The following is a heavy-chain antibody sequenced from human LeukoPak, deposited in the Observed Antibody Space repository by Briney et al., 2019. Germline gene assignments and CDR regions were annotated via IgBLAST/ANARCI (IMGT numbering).Heavy chain of an antibody. J-gene: IGHJ3*02. CDR3: ARDPGYDSSGYPDAFDI. D-gene: IGHD3-22*01. CDR2: IYHSGST. V-gene: IGHV4-38-2*02. CDR1: GYSISSGYY. Sequence: PSETLSLTCAVSGYSISSGYYWGWIRQPPGKGLEWIGSIYHSGSTYYNPSLKSRVTISVDTSKNQFSLKLSSVTAADTAVYYCARDPGYDSSGYPDAFDIWGQGTMVTVSS.